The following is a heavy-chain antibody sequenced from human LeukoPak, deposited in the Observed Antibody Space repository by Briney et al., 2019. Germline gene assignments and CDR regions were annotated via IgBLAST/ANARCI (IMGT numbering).Heavy chain of an antibody. CDR1: GYTFTSYG. J-gene: IGHJ4*02. V-gene: IGHV1-18*01. CDR3: ARVTSEDSWSGYSHY. Sequence: GASVKVSCKASGYTFTSYGISWVRQAPGQGLEWMGWISAYNGNTNYAQKLQGRVTMTTDTSTSTAYMELRSLRSDDTAVYYCARVTSEDSWSGYSHYWGQGTLVTVSS. D-gene: IGHD3-3*01. CDR2: ISAYNGNT.